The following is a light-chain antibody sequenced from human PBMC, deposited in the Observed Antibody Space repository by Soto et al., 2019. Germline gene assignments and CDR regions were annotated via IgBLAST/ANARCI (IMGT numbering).Light chain of an antibody. CDR1: SGDIGGYDY. CDR2: NVS. J-gene: IGLJ2*01. CDR3: SPFTRSTTLV. Sequence: QSALTQPASVSGSPGQSITISCTGTSGDIGGYDYVSWYQQHPGKAPKLRIHNVSNRPSGVSNRVSGSKSGNTAHLTISGLQAEDEAYYYCSPFTRSTTLVFGGGTKLTVL. V-gene: IGLV2-14*01.